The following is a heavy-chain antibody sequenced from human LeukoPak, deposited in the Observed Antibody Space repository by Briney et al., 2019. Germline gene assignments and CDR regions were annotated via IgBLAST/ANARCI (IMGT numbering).Heavy chain of an antibody. CDR2: IYHSGST. Sequence: SETLSLTCTVYGDSMSGYYWSWIRQPPGKGLEWIGNIYHSGSTYYNPSLKSRVTISVDTSKNQFSLKLSSVTAADTAVYYCARMTEGGYTYGYFYYYYMDVWGKGTTVTISS. D-gene: IGHD5-18*01. J-gene: IGHJ6*03. CDR3: ARMTEGGYTYGYFYYYYMDV. CDR1: GDSMSGYY. V-gene: IGHV4-59*01.